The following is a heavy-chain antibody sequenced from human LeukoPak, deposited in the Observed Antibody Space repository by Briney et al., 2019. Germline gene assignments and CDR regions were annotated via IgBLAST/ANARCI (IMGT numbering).Heavy chain of an antibody. J-gene: IGHJ6*02. V-gene: IGHV3-48*03. CDR2: ISSSGSTI. Sequence: GGSLRLSCAASGFTFSSYEMNWVRQAPGKGLEWVSYISSSGSTIYYADSVKGRFTISRDNAKNSLYLQMNSLRAEDTTVYYCARSCSSTSCYAGVDYYYGMDVWGQGTTVTVSS. CDR3: ARSCSSTSCYAGVDYYYGMDV. D-gene: IGHD2-2*01. CDR1: GFTFSSYE.